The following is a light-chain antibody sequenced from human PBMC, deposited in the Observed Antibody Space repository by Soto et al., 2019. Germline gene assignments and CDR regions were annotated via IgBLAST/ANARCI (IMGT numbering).Light chain of an antibody. V-gene: IGLV1-40*01. CDR1: SSNVGAGSD. J-gene: IGLJ3*02. CDR2: GNN. Sequence: QSVLTQPPSVSGAPGQSVTISSTGSSSNVGAGSDVHWYQHLPGTAPKLLIYGNNKRPSGVPDRFSGSKSGTSASLAITGLQADDEADYYCQSHDSSLNSWVFGGGTKLTVL. CDR3: QSHDSSLNSWV.